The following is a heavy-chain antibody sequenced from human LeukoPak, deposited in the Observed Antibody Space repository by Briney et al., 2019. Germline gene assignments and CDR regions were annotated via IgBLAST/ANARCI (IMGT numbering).Heavy chain of an antibody. CDR2: IIPIFGTA. V-gene: IGHV1-69*06. D-gene: IGHD3-10*01. Sequence: SVKVSCKASGGTFSSYAISWVRQAPGQGLEWMGGIIPIFGTANYAQKFQGRVTITADKSTSTAYMELSSLRSEDTAVYYCASDYYGSGSYYKPFDYWGQGTLVTVSS. CDR3: ASDYYGSGSYYKPFDY. CDR1: GGTFSSYA. J-gene: IGHJ4*02.